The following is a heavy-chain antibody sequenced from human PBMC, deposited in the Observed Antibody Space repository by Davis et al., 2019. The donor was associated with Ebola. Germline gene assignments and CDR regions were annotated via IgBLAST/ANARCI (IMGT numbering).Heavy chain of an antibody. CDR3: ANVRFLEWLRWFEP. D-gene: IGHD3-3*01. V-gene: IGHV3-74*01. Sequence: GESPKTPCAASGFPFSSHWMHRVRQAPGKGLVWVSRINTDGSSTIYADSVKGRFTISRDNSKNTLYLQMNSLRAEDTAVYYCANVRFLEWLRWFEPWGQGTLVTVSS. CDR1: GFPFSSHW. CDR2: INTDGSST. J-gene: IGHJ5*02.